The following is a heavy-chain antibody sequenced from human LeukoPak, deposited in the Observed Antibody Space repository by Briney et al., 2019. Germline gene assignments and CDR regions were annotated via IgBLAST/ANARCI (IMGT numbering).Heavy chain of an antibody. CDR2: INYSETT. CDR3: ARGIFGMVINGFDI. V-gene: IGHV4-59*01. Sequence: SETLSLTCTVSGGSISSYYWSWIRQPPGKGLEWIGYINYSETTNYNPSLKRRVTISVDTSKNQFSLRPSSVTAADTAVYYCARGIFGMVINGFDIWGQGTMVTVSS. J-gene: IGHJ3*02. CDR1: GGSISSYY. D-gene: IGHD3-3*01.